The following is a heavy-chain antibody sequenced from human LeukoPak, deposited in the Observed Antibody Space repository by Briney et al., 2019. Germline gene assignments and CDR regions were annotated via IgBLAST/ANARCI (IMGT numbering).Heavy chain of an antibody. V-gene: IGHV3-33*01. CDR3: ARDRYYSGPDY. CDR1: GFTFGSYG. CDR2: IWYDGSNK. Sequence: GGSLRLSCAASGFTFGSYGMHWVRQAPGKGLEWVAVIWYDGSNKYYADSVKGRFTISRDNSKNTLYLQMNSLRAEDTAVYYCARDRYYSGPDYWGQGTLVTVSS. J-gene: IGHJ4*02. D-gene: IGHD3-22*01.